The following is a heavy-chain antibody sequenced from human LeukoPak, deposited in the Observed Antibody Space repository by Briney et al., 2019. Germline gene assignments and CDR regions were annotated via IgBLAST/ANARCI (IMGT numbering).Heavy chain of an antibody. Sequence: PGGSLRLSCAASGFTVSSNYMSWVRQAPGKGLEWVSVIYSGGSTYYADSVKGRFTISRDNSKNTLYLQMNSLRAGDTAVYYCARILDGGVVDCWGQGTLVTVSS. CDR2: IYSGGST. V-gene: IGHV3-53*01. J-gene: IGHJ4*02. D-gene: IGHD2-8*02. CDR1: GFTVSSNY. CDR3: ARILDGGVVDC.